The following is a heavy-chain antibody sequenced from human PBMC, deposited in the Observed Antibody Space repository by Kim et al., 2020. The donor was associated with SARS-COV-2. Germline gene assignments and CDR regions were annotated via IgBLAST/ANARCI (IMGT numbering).Heavy chain of an antibody. CDR2: ISAYNGNT. D-gene: IGHD2-8*02. CDR1: GYTFTSYG. J-gene: IGHJ4*02. CDR3: AREYPGGPNIWFRPRSKYYFDY. Sequence: ASVKVSCKASGYTFTSYGISWVRQAPGQGLEWMGWISAYNGNTNYAQKLQGRVTLTTDTSTSTAYMELRSLRSDDTAVYYCAREYPGGPNIWFRPRSKYYFDYWGQGTLVTVSS. V-gene: IGHV1-18*01.